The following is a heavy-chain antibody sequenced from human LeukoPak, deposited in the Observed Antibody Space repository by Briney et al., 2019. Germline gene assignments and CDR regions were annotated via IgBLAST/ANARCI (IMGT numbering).Heavy chain of an antibody. CDR3: ARGRPWGYGSGSYYLDY. D-gene: IGHD3-10*01. V-gene: IGHV4-34*01. CDR2: INHSGST. Sequence: SETLSLACTVSGGSISGYYWSWIRQPPGKGLEWIGEINHSGSTNYNPSLKSRVTISVDTSKNQFSLKLSSVTAADTAVYYCARGRPWGYGSGSYYLDYWGQGTLVTVSS. J-gene: IGHJ4*02. CDR1: GGSISGYY.